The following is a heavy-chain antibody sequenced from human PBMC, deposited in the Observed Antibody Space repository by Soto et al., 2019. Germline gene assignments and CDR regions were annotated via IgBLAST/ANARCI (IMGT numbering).Heavy chain of an antibody. Sequence: ASVKVSCKASGYTFTSYGISWVRQAPGQGLEWMGWISVDDGDTNYAQNFQGRVTMSTDTSTSTAYMEMRSLSSVTAADTAVYYCAREAGPDRWFDPWGQGTLVTVSS. CDR3: AREAGPDRWFDP. CDR1: GYTFTSYG. D-gene: IGHD6-19*01. J-gene: IGHJ5*02. V-gene: IGHV1-18*04. CDR2: ISVDDGDT.